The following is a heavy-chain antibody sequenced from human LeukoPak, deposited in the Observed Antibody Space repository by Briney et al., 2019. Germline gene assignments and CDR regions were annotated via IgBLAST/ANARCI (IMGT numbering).Heavy chain of an antibody. Sequence: SETLSLTCTVSGGSISSHYWSWIRQPPGKGLEWIGYIYYSGSTNYNPSLKSRVTISVDTSKNQFSLKLSSVTAADTAVYYCARAHSGSYYYFDYWGQGTLVTVSS. D-gene: IGHD1-26*01. J-gene: IGHJ4*02. V-gene: IGHV4-59*11. CDR1: GGSISSHY. CDR2: IYYSGST. CDR3: ARAHSGSYYYFDY.